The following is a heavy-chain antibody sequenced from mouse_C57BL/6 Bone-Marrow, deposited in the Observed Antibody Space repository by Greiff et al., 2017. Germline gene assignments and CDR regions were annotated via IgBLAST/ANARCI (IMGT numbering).Heavy chain of an antibody. CDR1: GFTFSDYG. Sequence: DVKLVESGGGLVKPGGSLKLSCAASGFTFSDYGMHWVRQAPEKGLEWVAYISSGSSTIYYADTVTGRFTISRDNAKNTLFLQMTSLRSEDTAMYYCARKYAMDYWGQGTSVTVSS. J-gene: IGHJ4*01. CDR2: ISSGSSTI. CDR3: ARKYAMDY. V-gene: IGHV5-17*01.